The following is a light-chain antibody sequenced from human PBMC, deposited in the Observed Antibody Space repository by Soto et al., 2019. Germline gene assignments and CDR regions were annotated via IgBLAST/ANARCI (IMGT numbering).Light chain of an antibody. CDR1: SSDVGSYDH. V-gene: IGLV2-14*01. CDR2: EVS. CDR3: ISYTGSSTSYV. J-gene: IGLJ1*01. Sequence: QSALTQPASVSGSPGQSITISCSGTSSDVGSYDHVAWYQQFPGKTPKLMIYEVSNRPSGVSSRFSGSKSGNTASLTISGLQAEDEADYYCISYTGSSTSYVFGSATKV.